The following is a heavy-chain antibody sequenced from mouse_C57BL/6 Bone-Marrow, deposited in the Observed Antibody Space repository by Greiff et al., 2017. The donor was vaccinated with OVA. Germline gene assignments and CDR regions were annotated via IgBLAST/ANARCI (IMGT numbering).Heavy chain of an antibody. D-gene: IGHD1-1*01. Sequence: VQLKQSGAELVKPGASVKLSCTASGFNINDYYMHWVKQRPEQGLEWIGRIDPAAGETKYAPKFTGKAPITAATSSDTAYLQLSSLTSEDTAVYYCARGYYGSSLPWFGYWGQGTLVTVAA. CDR2: IDPAAGET. CDR3: ARGYYGSSLPWFGY. J-gene: IGHJ3*01. V-gene: IGHV14-2*01. CDR1: GFNINDYY.